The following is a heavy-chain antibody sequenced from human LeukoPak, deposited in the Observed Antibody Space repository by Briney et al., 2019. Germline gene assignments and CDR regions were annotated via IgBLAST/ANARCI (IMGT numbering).Heavy chain of an antibody. CDR1: GGSISPYF. CDR3: ARVRSYCSGGSCYPYYFDY. D-gene: IGHD2-15*01. J-gene: IGHJ4*02. Sequence: PSETLSLTCTDPGGSISPYFWGWIRQPPGKGLEWIGYIYYTGSTYYSSSLKSRVTISMDTSKNQFSLKLISVTAADAAVYYCARVRSYCSGGSCYPYYFDYWGQGTLVTVSS. CDR2: IYYTGST. V-gene: IGHV4-59*01.